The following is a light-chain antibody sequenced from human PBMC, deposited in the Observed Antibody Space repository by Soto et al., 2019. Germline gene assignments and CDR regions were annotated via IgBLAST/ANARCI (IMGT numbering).Light chain of an antibody. Sequence: QSVLTQPASVSGSPGQSITISCTGTSSDVGGYNYVSWYQQHPGKAPKVVIFGVNNRPSGVSNRFSGSKSGNMASLTISGLQGEDEADYFCASYTSTSTIFVFGTGTKLTVL. V-gene: IGLV2-14*01. CDR1: SSDVGGYNY. J-gene: IGLJ1*01. CDR2: GVN. CDR3: ASYTSTSTIFV.